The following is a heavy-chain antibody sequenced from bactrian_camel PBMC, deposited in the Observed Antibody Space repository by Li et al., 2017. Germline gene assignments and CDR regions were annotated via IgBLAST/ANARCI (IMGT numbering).Heavy chain of an antibody. V-gene: IGHV3S53*01. CDR2: ISRDGIT. Sequence: HVQLVESGGGSVQTGGSLRLSCAASGYIFSRCGMGWYRQAPGKERELISAISRDGITSYADSVKGRFTISRDTAKNTLYLQMNSLKPEDTAMYVCETGLYGPPDEHGFRSCRYRWGQGTQVTVS. CDR3: ETGLYGPPDEHGFRSCRYR. CDR1: GYIFSRCG. J-gene: IGHJ4*01. D-gene: IGHD1*01.